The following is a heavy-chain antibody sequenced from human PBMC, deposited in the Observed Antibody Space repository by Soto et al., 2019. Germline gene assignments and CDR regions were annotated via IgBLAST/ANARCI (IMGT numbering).Heavy chain of an antibody. CDR1: GFTLSSYS. J-gene: IGHJ5*02. Sequence: GGSLRLSCAASGFTLSSYSMNWVRQAPGKGLEWVSSISSSSSYIYYADSVKGRFTISRDNAKNSLYLQMNSLRAEDTAVYYCARGQLDRRFDPWGQGTLVTVSS. CDR2: ISSSSSYI. V-gene: IGHV3-21*01. CDR3: ARGQLDRRFDP. D-gene: IGHD1-1*01.